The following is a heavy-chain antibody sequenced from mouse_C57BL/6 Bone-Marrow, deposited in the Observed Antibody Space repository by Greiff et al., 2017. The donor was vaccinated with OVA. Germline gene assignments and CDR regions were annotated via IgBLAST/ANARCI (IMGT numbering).Heavy chain of an antibody. Sequence: QVQLQQPGAELVRPGTSVKLSCKASGYTFTSYWMHWVKQRPGQGLEWIGVIDPSDSYTNYNQKFKGKATLTVDTSSSTTYMQLSSRTSEDSAVYYCARKGANWDAMDYWGQGTSVTVSS. CDR1: GYTFTSYW. D-gene: IGHD4-1*01. J-gene: IGHJ4*01. V-gene: IGHV1-59*01. CDR3: ARKGANWDAMDY. CDR2: IDPSDSYT.